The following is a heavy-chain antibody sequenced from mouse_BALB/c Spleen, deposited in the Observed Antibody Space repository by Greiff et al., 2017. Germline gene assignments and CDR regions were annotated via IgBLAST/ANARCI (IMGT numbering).Heavy chain of an antibody. Sequence: DVHLVESGGGLVQPGGSLKLSCAASGFTFSSYTMSWVRQTPEKRLEWVAYISNGGGSTYYPDTVKGRFTISRDNAKNTLYLQMSSLKSEDTAMYYCARCYYGYAMDYWGQGTSVTVSS. CDR2: ISNGGGST. CDR1: GFTFSSYT. J-gene: IGHJ4*01. CDR3: ARCYYGYAMDY. D-gene: IGHD2-1*01. V-gene: IGHV5-12-2*01.